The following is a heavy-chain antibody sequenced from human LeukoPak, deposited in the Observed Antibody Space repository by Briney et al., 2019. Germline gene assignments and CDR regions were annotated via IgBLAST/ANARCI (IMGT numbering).Heavy chain of an antibody. Sequence: ASVKVSCKVSGYTFTGYYMHWVRQAPGQGLEWMGWINPNSGGTNYAQKFQGRVTMTRDTSISTAYMELSRLRSDDTAVYYCARVGVRGVINWFDPWGQGTLVTVSS. V-gene: IGHV1-2*02. CDR2: INPNSGGT. CDR1: GYTFTGYY. J-gene: IGHJ5*02. D-gene: IGHD3-10*01. CDR3: ARVGVRGVINWFDP.